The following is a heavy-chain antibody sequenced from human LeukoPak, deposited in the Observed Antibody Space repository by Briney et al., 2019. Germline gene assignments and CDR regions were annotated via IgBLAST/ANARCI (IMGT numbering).Heavy chain of an antibody. Sequence: GGSLRLSCAASGFTFSSYSMNWVRQAPGKGVEWVSSISSSSSYIYYADSVKGRFTISRDNAKNSLYLQMNSLRAEYTAVYYCARDLGVYYDSSGYDWGQGTLVTVSS. J-gene: IGHJ4*02. CDR1: GFTFSSYS. CDR2: ISSSSSYI. V-gene: IGHV3-21*01. D-gene: IGHD3-22*01. CDR3: ARDLGVYYDSSGYD.